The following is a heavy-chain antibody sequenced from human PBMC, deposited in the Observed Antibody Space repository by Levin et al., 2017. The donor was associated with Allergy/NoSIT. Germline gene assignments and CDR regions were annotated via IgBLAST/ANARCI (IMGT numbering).Heavy chain of an antibody. D-gene: IGHD3-10*01. J-gene: IGHJ4*02. V-gene: IGHV3-23*01. CDR1: GFTFSSYA. Sequence: GGSLRLSCAASGFTFSSYAMSWVRQAPGKGLEWVSAISGSGGSTYYADSVKGRFTISRDNSKNTLYLQMNSLRAEDTAVYYCAKDAGRGFGELLFFDYWGQGTLVTVSS. CDR2: ISGSGGST. CDR3: AKDAGRGFGELLFFDY.